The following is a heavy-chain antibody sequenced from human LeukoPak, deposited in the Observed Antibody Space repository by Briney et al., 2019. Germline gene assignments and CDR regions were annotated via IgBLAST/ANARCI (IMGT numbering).Heavy chain of an antibody. CDR1: GGSFSGYY. J-gene: IGHJ4*02. Sequence: ASETLSLTCAVYGGSFSGYYWSWIRQPPGKGLEWIGNIYHSGSTNYNPSLKSRVTISVDTSKNQFSLKLSSVTAADTAVYYCARKLTYFDYWGQGTLVTVSS. D-gene: IGHD3-16*01. V-gene: IGHV4-34*01. CDR2: IYHSGST. CDR3: ARKLTYFDY.